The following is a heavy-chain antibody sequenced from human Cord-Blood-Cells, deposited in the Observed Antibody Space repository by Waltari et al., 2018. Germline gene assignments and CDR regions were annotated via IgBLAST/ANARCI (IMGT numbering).Heavy chain of an antibody. CDR1: GGSISSYS. J-gene: IGHJ3*02. D-gene: IGHD1-7*01. CDR3: ARGVSYNWNSRYAFDI. Sequence: QVQLQESGPGLVKPSETLSPTCTVSGGSISSYSWRWIRQPPGKGLEWIGYICYSGRTNHTPAHQRRVPISVDTSKNQVSLKLSCVTEAYTAVYYWARGVSYNWNSRYAFDIRGQGTMVTVSS. V-gene: IGHV4-59*01. CDR2: ICYSGRT.